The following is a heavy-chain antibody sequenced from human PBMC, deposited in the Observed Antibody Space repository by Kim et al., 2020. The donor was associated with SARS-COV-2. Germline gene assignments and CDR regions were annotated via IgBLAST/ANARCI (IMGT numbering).Heavy chain of an antibody. Sequence: GGSLRLSCAASGFTFSAFSSYGMNWVRQAPGKGLQWVSTVNGVGTNTFYADSVKGRFTISRDNSKNTIYLHMNSLRAEDTAIYYCTSVRYGFWGQGTLVTVSS. V-gene: IGHV3-23*01. CDR2: VNGVGTNT. CDR1: GFTFSAFSSYG. CDR3: TSVRYGF. J-gene: IGHJ4*02. D-gene: IGHD4-17*01.